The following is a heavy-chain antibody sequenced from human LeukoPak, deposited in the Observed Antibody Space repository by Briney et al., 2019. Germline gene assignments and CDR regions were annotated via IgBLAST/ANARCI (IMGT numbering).Heavy chain of an antibody. CDR2: ISAGGHST. Sequence: GGSLRPSCVASGFTFSSYAMSWVRQAPGKGLEWVSSISAGGHSTYYADSVKGRFSISRDNSKNALSLQMNSLRVEDTALYYCARGSSGPDSWGQGTLVTVSS. D-gene: IGHD3-22*01. J-gene: IGHJ4*02. V-gene: IGHV3-23*01. CDR1: GFTFSSYA. CDR3: ARGSSGPDS.